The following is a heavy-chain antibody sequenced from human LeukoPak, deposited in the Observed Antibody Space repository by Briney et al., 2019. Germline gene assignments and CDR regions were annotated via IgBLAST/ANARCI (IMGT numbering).Heavy chain of an antibody. CDR3: ARDKSYGSGSSSTDY. CDR2: ISWDGGST. Sequence: GGSLRLSCAASGFTFDDYAMHWVRQAPGKGLEWVSLISWDGGSTYYADSVKGRFTISRDNSKNSLYLQMNSLRAEDTAVYYCARDKSYGSGSSSTDYWGQGTLVTVSS. CDR1: GFTFDDYA. V-gene: IGHV3-43D*03. J-gene: IGHJ4*02. D-gene: IGHD3-10*01.